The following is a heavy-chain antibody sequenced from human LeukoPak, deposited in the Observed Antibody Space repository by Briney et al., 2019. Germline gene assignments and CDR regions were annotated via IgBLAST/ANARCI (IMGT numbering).Heavy chain of an antibody. J-gene: IGHJ6*03. D-gene: IGHD6-19*01. Sequence: KPSETLSLTCTVSGGSISSGDHYWGWIRQPPGKGLEWIGRIYYSGSTYYNPSLKSRVTISVDTSKNQFSLKLSSVTAADTAVYYCARGWYSSGWSYYYYYYYMDVWGKGTTVTVSS. CDR1: GGSISSGDHY. CDR2: IYYSGST. V-gene: IGHV4-39*07. CDR3: ARGWYSSGWSYYYYYYYMDV.